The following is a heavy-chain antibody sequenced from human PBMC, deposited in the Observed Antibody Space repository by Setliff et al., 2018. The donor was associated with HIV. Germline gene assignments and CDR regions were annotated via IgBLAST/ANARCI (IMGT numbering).Heavy chain of an antibody. CDR2: IYSSGNT. CDR3: ARGGDGYNPGGGTFDH. J-gene: IGHJ4*02. CDR1: GVSINSVNYY. Sequence: SETLSLTCTVSGVSINSVNYYWGWIRQPAGKRLEWIGRIYSSGNTNYNPSLKSRVTISADTSKNQFSLRLKSVTAAETAVYYCARGGDGYNPGGGTFDHWGQGTLVTVSS. D-gene: IGHD1-1*01. V-gene: IGHV4-61*02.